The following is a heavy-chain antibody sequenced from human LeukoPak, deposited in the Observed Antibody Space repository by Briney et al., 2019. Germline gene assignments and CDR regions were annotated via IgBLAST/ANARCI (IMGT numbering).Heavy chain of an antibody. D-gene: IGHD2-8*01. V-gene: IGHV4-4*08. Sequence: SETLSLTCTVSGGSISNNYWIWIRQPPGKGLEWIGRIYTSGSTNYNPSLKSRVTISVDTSKNQFSLKLSSVTAADTAVYYCARGSGVLTTFDIWGQGTMVTVSS. CDR2: IYTSGST. CDR1: GGSISNNY. J-gene: IGHJ3*02. CDR3: ARGSGVLTTFDI.